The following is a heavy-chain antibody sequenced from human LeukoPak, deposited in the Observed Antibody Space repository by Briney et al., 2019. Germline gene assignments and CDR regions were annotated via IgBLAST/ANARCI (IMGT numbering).Heavy chain of an antibody. J-gene: IGHJ3*02. V-gene: IGHV1-2*06. CDR3: ARDRVYGYYYDSSGHSVYAFDI. Sequence: ASVKVSCKASGYTFTGYYMHWVRQAPGQGLEWMGRINPNSGGTNYAQKFQGRVTMTRDTSISTAYMELSRLRSDDTAVYYCARDRVYGYYYDSSGHSVYAFDIWGQGTMVTVSS. CDR2: INPNSGGT. D-gene: IGHD3-22*01. CDR1: GYTFTGYY.